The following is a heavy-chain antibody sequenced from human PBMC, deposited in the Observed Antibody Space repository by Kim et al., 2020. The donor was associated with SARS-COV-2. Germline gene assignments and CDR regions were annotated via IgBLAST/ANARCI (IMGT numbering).Heavy chain of an antibody. J-gene: IGHJ6*02. Sequence: GGSLRLSCAASGFTFSSYWMSWVRQAPGKGLEWVANIKQDGSEKYYVDSVKGRFTISRDNAKNSLYLQMNSLRAEDTAVYYCARVKGNYGDYEGYYYYGMDVWGQGTTVTVSS. V-gene: IGHV3-7*01. CDR2: IKQDGSEK. CDR1: GFTFSSYW. CDR3: ARVKGNYGDYEGYYYYGMDV. D-gene: IGHD4-17*01.